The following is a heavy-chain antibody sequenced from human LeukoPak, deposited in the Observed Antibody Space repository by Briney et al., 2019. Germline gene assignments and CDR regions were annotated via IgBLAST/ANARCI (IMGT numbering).Heavy chain of an antibody. Sequence: NTSETLSLTCAVSGGSISSGGYSWSWIRQPPGKGLEWIGEISHSGSTNYNPSLKSRVTISVDTSKNQLSLKLSSVTAADTAVYYCARKVLGSLYFDPWGQGTLVTVSS. CDR3: ARKVLGSLYFDP. D-gene: IGHD2-8*01. CDR1: GGSISSGGYS. J-gene: IGHJ5*02. V-gene: IGHV4-30-2*01. CDR2: ISHSGST.